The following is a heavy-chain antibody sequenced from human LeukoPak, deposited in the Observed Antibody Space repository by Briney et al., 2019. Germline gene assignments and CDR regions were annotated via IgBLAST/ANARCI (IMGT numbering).Heavy chain of an antibody. J-gene: IGHJ4*02. D-gene: IGHD2-15*01. V-gene: IGHV1-69*04. CDR3: ARARYCSGGSCYYWVY. CDR1: GGTFSSYA. Sequence: SVKVSCKASGGTFSSYAISWVRQAPGQGLEWMGRIIPILGIANYAQKFQGRVTIAADKSTSTAYMELSSLRSEDTAVYYCARARYCSGGSCYYWVYWGQGTLVTVSS. CDR2: IIPILGIA.